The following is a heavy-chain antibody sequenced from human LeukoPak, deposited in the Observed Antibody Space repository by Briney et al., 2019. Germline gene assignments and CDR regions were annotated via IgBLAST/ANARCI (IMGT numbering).Heavy chain of an antibody. V-gene: IGHV3-23*01. CDR1: GFTFSSYA. Sequence: GGSLRLSCAASGFTFSSYAMSWVRQAPGKGLEWVSAISGGGGSTYYADSVKGRFTISRDNSKNTLYLQMNSLRAEDTAVYYCAKARGDYYDSSGYYHFDYWGQGTLVTVSS. D-gene: IGHD3-22*01. CDR3: AKARGDYYDSSGYYHFDY. CDR2: ISGGGGST. J-gene: IGHJ4*02.